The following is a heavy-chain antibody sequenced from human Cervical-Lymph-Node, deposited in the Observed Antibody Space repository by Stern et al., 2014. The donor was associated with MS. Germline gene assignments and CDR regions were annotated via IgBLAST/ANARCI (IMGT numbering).Heavy chain of an antibody. J-gene: IGHJ3*02. V-gene: IGHV1-8*01. Sequence: QVQLVESGAEVRKPGASVRVSCKSSGYTFTSSDLNWVRQAPGQGLEWMGWMNPRSGNTGYAQKFKGRVTMTSDTSTSTAYLEMSSLRSDDTAVYYCARPIEEAGSDAFDIWGQGTMVTVS. D-gene: IGHD6-13*01. CDR2: MNPRSGNT. CDR1: GYTFTSSD. CDR3: ARPIEEAGSDAFDI.